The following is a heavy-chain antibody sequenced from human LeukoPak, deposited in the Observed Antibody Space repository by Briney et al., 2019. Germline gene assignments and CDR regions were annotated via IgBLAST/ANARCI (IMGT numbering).Heavy chain of an antibody. V-gene: IGHV1-2*06. D-gene: IGHD2-15*01. CDR1: GYTFTGYY. CDR2: INPNSGGT. Sequence: GASVKVSCKASGYTFTGYYMHWVRQAPGQGLEWMGRINPNSGGTNYAQKFQGRVTMTRDTSISTAYMELSRLRSDDTAVYYCAREEGYWRCGSCYGDGYWGQGTLVTVSS. J-gene: IGHJ4*02. CDR3: AREEGYWRCGSCYGDGY.